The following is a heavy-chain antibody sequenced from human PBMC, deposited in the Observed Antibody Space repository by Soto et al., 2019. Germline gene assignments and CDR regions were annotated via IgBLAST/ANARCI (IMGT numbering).Heavy chain of an antibody. V-gene: IGHV1-8*01. CDR3: ARERGASRPFDY. CDR2: MNPNSGNT. CDR1: GYTFTSYD. J-gene: IGHJ4*02. D-gene: IGHD5-12*01. Sequence: QVQLVQSGAEVKKPGASVKVSCKASGYTFTSYDINWVRQATGQGLEWMGWMNPNSGNTGNAQKCQGRVTLARTTSISTAYMELSSLRSEDTAVYYCARERGASRPFDYWGQGTLVTVSS.